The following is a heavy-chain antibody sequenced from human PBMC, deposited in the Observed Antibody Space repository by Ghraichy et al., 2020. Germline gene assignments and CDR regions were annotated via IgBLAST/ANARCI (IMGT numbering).Heavy chain of an antibody. CDR2: IYYSGST. CDR3: ASEATYCSSTSCPMAGQVYGMDV. CDR1: GGSISSSSYY. V-gene: IGHV4-39*01. Sequence: SETLSLTCTVSGGSISSSSYYWGWIRQPPGKGLEWIGSIYYSGSTYYNPSLKSRVTISVDTSKNQFSLKLSSVTAADTAVYYCASEATYCSSTSCPMAGQVYGMDVWGQGTTVTVSS. D-gene: IGHD2-2*01. J-gene: IGHJ6*02.